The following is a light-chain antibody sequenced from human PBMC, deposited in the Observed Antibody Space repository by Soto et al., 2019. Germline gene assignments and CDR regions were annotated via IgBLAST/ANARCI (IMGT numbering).Light chain of an antibody. CDR3: QQYKNWPPYT. CDR1: QSVSAN. Sequence: EVVVTLSHPPLSVSPGERATLSCSASQSVSANLAWYQQKPGQAPRLLISGASTRATGIPARFSGSGSGTEFTLTISSLQSEDFAVYYCQQYKNWPPYTFGQGTKVDI. J-gene: IGKJ2*01. CDR2: GAS. V-gene: IGKV3-15*01.